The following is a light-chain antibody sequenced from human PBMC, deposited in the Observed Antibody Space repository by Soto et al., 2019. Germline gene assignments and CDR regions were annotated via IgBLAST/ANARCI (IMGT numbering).Light chain of an antibody. Sequence: DIQMTQSHSTLSASVGDRVTITCRASQSISSWLAWYQQKPGKAPKLLIYKASSLESGVPSRFSGSGSGTEFTLTISSLQPDAFETYYCQQYNSFPLTFGGGNKLEIK. V-gene: IGKV1-5*03. CDR1: QSISSW. CDR2: KAS. CDR3: QQYNSFPLT. J-gene: IGKJ4*01.